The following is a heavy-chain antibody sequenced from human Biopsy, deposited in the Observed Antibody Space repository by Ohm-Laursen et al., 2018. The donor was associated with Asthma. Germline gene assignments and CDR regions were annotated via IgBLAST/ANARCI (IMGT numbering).Heavy chain of an antibody. CDR1: GFSLKIGAVG. CDR2: IYWIDDK. D-gene: IGHD3/OR15-3a*01. V-gene: IGHV2-5*01. J-gene: IGHJ4*01. CDR3: ARAIRLEDFLTGSFTSYFDN. Sequence: TQTLTLTRTFYGFSLKIGAVGVGWLRQPPGKAPECLAVIYWIDDKYYSPSLRNRLTVSKDISRNRVVLAMTNMEPRDTATYFCARAIRLEDFLTGSFTSYFDNWDLGTRVSVS.